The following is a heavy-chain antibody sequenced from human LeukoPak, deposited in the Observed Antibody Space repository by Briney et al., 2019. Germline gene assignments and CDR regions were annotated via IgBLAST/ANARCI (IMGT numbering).Heavy chain of an antibody. D-gene: IGHD2-21*01. CDR3: VRRDWYYFDY. V-gene: IGHV3-74*01. J-gene: IGHJ4*02. CDR2: INSGGSST. CDR1: GSTFSSYW. Sequence: PGGSLRLSCAASGSTFSSYWMHWVRQAPGKGLVWVSRINSGGSSTNYADSVKGRFTISRDNAKNTLYLQMNSLRAEDTAVYYCVRRDWYYFDYWGQGTLVTVSS.